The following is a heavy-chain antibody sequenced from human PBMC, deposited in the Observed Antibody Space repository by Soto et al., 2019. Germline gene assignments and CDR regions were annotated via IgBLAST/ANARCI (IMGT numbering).Heavy chain of an antibody. J-gene: IGHJ5*02. CDR1: GFTISATA. D-gene: IGHD1-26*01. CDR2: IANNAENYAA. Sequence: PGGSLRLTCAASGFTISATAMHWIRQASGKGLEWVGRIANNAENYAATYAASVKGRFTLSRDESKNTAYLQMNGLESEDTAIYYCAKYSGTSSTHAALGQGTLVTVS. CDR3: AKYSGTSSTHAA. V-gene: IGHV3-73*01.